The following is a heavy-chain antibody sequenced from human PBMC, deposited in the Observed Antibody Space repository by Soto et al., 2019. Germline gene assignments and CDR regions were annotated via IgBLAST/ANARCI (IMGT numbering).Heavy chain of an antibody. J-gene: IGHJ4*02. Sequence: EVQLVESGGGLVKPGGSLRLSCAASGFTFSSYSMNWVRQAPGKGREWVSSISSSSSYIYYADSVKGRFTISRDNAKNSLYLKKNSLRAEGTAVYYCARGLGDSSGYVDYWGQGTLVTVSS. D-gene: IGHD3-22*01. CDR2: ISSSSSYI. CDR3: ARGLGDSSGYVDY. V-gene: IGHV3-21*01. CDR1: GFTFSSYS.